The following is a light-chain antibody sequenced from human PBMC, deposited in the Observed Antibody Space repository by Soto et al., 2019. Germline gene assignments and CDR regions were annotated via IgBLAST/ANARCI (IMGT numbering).Light chain of an antibody. J-gene: IGKJ1*01. CDR3: QHFVNSLTWT. CDR1: HTISSSY. V-gene: IGKV3-20*01. Sequence: EIVLTQSPGTLSLSPGERATLSCRASHTISSSYLAWYQQKPGQAPRLLMYCISRRATGIPDRFSGSGSGTDFTLTITRLEPEDFAVYYCQHFVNSLTWTFGQGTKVDIK. CDR2: CIS.